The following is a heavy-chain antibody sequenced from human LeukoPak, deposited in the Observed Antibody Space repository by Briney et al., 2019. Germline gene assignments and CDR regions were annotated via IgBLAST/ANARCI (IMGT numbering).Heavy chain of an antibody. CDR2: IYHSGST. V-gene: IGHV4-30-2*01. J-gene: IGHJ4*02. CDR1: GGSISSGGYY. CDR3: ARHYGSGNYYTDC. D-gene: IGHD3-10*01. Sequence: SQTLSLTCTVSGGSISSGGYYWSWIRQPPGKGLEWIGYIYHSGSTYYNPSLKSRVTISVDRSKNQFSLKLSSVTAADTAVYYCARHYGSGNYYTDCWGQGTLVTVSS.